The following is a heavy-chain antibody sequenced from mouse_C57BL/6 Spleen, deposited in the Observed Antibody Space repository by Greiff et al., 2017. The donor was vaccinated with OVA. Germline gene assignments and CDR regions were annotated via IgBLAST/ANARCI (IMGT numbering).Heavy chain of an antibody. V-gene: IGHV1-53*01. J-gene: IGHJ2*01. CDR2: INPSNGGT. D-gene: IGHD1-1*01. CDR3: ARWDYGSSYDYFDY. CDR1: GYTFTSYW. Sequence: VQLQQPGTELVKPGASVKLSCKASGYTFTSYWMHWVKQRPGQGLEWLGNINPSNGGTNYNEQFKSKATLTVDKSSSTAYMQLSSLTSEDSAVDYCARWDYGSSYDYFDYWGQGTTLTVSS.